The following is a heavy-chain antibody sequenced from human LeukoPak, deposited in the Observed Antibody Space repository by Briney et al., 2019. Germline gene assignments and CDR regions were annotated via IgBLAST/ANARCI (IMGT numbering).Heavy chain of an antibody. D-gene: IGHD6-13*01. J-gene: IGHJ4*02. Sequence: SCKASGGTFSSYAMHWVRQAPGKGLEWVAVISYDGSNKYYADSVKGRFTISRDNSKNTLYLQMNSLRAEDTAVYYCARPYSSSWYYFDYWGQGTLVTVSS. CDR3: ARPYSSSWYYFDY. CDR1: GGTFSSYA. CDR2: ISYDGSNK. V-gene: IGHV3-30-3*01.